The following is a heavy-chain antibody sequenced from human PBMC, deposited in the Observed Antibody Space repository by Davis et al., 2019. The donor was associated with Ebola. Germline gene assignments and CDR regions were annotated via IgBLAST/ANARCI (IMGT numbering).Heavy chain of an antibody. D-gene: IGHD4-11*01. V-gene: IGHV1-69*04. CDR1: GYTFTSYA. J-gene: IGHJ6*02. CDR3: ARDFKKTTVTRLYYYYYGMDV. Sequence: SVKVSCKASGYTFTSYAISWVRQAPGQGLEWMGRIIPILGIANYAQKFQGRVTITADKSTSTAYMELSSLRSEDTAVYYCARDFKKTTVTRLYYYYYGMDVWGQGTTVTVSS. CDR2: IIPILGIA.